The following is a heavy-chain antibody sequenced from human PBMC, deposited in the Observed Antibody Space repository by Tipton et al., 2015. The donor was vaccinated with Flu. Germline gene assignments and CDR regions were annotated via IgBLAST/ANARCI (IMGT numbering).Heavy chain of an antibody. J-gene: IGHJ4*02. V-gene: IGHV4-39*01. CDR2: IYPSGTA. Sequence: LRLSCTVSSGSIRSTNYFCAWIRQPPGKRLELIGSIYPSGTAYYNPSLKSRVTISVDTSKSQFSLMLRSVTAADTAVYYCVRAIAAADSYWGQGILVTVSS. CDR3: VRAIAAADSY. CDR1: SGSIRSTNYF. D-gene: IGHD6-13*01.